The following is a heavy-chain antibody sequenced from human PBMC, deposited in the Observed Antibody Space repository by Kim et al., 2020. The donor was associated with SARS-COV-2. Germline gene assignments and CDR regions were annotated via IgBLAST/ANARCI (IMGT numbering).Heavy chain of an antibody. CDR3: ARGSDYYGSGSYYSFDY. J-gene: IGHJ4*02. Sequence: LNSRVTISVDTSKNQFSLKLSSVTAADTAVYYCARGSDYYGSGSYYSFDYWGQGTLVTVSS. D-gene: IGHD3-10*01. V-gene: IGHV4-31*02.